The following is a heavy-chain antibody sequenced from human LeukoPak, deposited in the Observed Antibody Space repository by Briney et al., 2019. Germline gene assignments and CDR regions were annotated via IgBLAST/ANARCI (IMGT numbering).Heavy chain of an antibody. Sequence: ETLSLTCAVSGGSISSSNWWSWVRQPPGKGLEWVSYISSSSSTIYYADSVKGRFTISRDNAKNSLYLQMNSLRAEDTAVYYCAELGITMIGGVWGKGTTVTISS. CDR1: GGSISSSN. CDR3: AELGITMIGGV. V-gene: IGHV3-48*04. CDR2: ISSSSSTI. J-gene: IGHJ6*04. D-gene: IGHD3-10*02.